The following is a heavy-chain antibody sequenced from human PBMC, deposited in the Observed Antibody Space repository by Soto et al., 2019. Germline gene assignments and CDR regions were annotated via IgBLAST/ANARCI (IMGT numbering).Heavy chain of an antibody. CDR3: ARPGAPTDTVVYDF. V-gene: IGHV5-51*01. CDR1: GYSFANYW. CDR2: IYPGDSET. J-gene: IGHJ4*02. D-gene: IGHD5-18*01. Sequence: GESLKISCKASGYSFANYWIGWVCQKPGKGLEWMGVIYPGDSETTYSPSFEGQVIISVDRSRGTAFLEWSSLKASDTAMYYCARPGAPTDTVVYDFWGQGTQVTVS.